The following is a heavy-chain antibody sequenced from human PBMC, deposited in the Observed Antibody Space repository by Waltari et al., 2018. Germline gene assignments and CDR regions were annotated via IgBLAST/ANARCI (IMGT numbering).Heavy chain of an antibody. D-gene: IGHD2-2*01. Sequence: QVQLQESGPGLVKPSETLSLTCTVSGGSISSYYWSWIRQPPGKGLEWIGYIYYSGSTNYNPSLKSRVTISVDTSKNQFSLKLSSVTAADTAVYYCARERYCSSTSCYANDAFDIWGQGTMVTVSS. CDR2: IYYSGST. V-gene: IGHV4-59*01. CDR1: GGSISSYY. J-gene: IGHJ3*02. CDR3: ARERYCSSTSCYANDAFDI.